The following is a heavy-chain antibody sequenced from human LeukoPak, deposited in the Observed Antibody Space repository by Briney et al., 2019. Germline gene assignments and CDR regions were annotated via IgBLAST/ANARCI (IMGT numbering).Heavy chain of an antibody. CDR2: ISGSGGST. Sequence: GGSLKLSCAASGFTFSSYAMSWVRQAPGKGLEWVSAISGSGGSTYYADSVKGRFTTSRDNSKNTLYLQMNSLRAEDTAVYYCAKGSSGWQMDFDYWGQGTLVTVSS. V-gene: IGHV3-23*01. J-gene: IGHJ4*02. CDR3: AKGSSGWQMDFDY. D-gene: IGHD6-19*01. CDR1: GFTFSSYA.